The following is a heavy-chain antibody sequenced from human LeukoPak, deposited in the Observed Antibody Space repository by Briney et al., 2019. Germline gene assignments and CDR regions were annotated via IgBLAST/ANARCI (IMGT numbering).Heavy chain of an antibody. CDR1: GFTFSSYA. Sequence: GGSLRLSCAASGFTFSSYAMSWVRQAPGKGLEWVSAISGSGGSTYYADSVKGRFTISRDNSKNTLNLQMNSLRAEDTAVYYCANSRRSGYWYFDLWGRGTLVTVSS. CDR3: ANSRRSGYWYFDL. D-gene: IGHD3-22*01. CDR2: ISGSGGST. J-gene: IGHJ2*01. V-gene: IGHV3-23*01.